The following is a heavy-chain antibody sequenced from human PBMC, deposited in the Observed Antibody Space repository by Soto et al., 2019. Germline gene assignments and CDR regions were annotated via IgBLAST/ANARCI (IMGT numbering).Heavy chain of an antibody. CDR2: IYHSGST. J-gene: IGHJ5*02. CDR3: TRDQNYYGSGSYYRWFDP. Sequence: SETLSLTCAVSGGSISSTSWWRWVRQPPGKGLEWIGEIYHSGSTNFNPSLRSRVTISVDKSKNQFSLKLSSVTAADTAVYYCTRDQNYYGSGSYYRWFDPWGQGTLVTVS. D-gene: IGHD3-10*01. CDR1: GGSISSTSW. V-gene: IGHV4-4*02.